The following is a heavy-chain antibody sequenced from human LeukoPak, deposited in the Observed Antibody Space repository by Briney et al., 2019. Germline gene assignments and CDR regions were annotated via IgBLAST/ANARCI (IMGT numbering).Heavy chain of an antibody. CDR3: AKDRFGNLDILTGPLGY. CDR2: ISYDGSNK. D-gene: IGHD3-9*01. Sequence: GGSLRLSCAASGFTFSSYGMHWVRQAPGKGLEWVAVISYDGSNKYYADSVKGRFTISRDNSKNTLYLQMNSLRAEDTAVYYCAKDRFGNLDILTGPLGYWGQGTLVTVSS. V-gene: IGHV3-30*18. CDR1: GFTFSSYG. J-gene: IGHJ4*02.